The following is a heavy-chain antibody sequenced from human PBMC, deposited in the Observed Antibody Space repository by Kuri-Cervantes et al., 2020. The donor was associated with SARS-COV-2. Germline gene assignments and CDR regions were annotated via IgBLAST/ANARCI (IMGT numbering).Heavy chain of an antibody. CDR3: VRDGYSDYVDY. J-gene: IGHJ4*02. Sequence: ASVKVSCKASGYTFTSSGISWVRQAPGQGLEWMGWVSGYNGHTNYAQKLQGRVTMTTNTSTTTAYMELRSLRSDDTAVFYCVRDGYSDYVDYWGQGTLVTVSS. D-gene: IGHD5-12*01. V-gene: IGHV1-18*04. CDR2: VSGYNGHT. CDR1: GYTFTSSG.